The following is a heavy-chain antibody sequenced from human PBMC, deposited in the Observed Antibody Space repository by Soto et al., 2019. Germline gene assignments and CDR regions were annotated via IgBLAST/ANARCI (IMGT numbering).Heavy chain of an antibody. CDR1: GFTFSSYA. D-gene: IGHD5-18*01. Sequence: GGSLRLSCAASGFTFSSYAMTWVRQAPGKGLEWVSTISGTGGNTYYADSVKGRFTISRDNSKNTVYLQMNSLRAEDTAIYYCARVTSDHRDYTYGYDYLDYWGPGTLVTVS. CDR3: ARVTSDHRDYTYGYDYLDY. CDR2: ISGTGGNT. J-gene: IGHJ4*02. V-gene: IGHV3-23*01.